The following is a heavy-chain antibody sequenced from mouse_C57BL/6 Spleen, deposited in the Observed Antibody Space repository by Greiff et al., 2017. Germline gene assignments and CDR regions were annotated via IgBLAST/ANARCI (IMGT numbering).Heavy chain of an antibody. J-gene: IGHJ4*01. Sequence: QVQLQQPGAELVKPGASVKLSCKASGYTFTSYWMHWVKQRPGQGLEWIGMIHPNSGSTNYNEKFKSKATLTVDKSSSTAYMQLSSLTAEDSAVYYCATYGNYVYYYAMDYWGQGTSVTVSS. CDR1: GYTFTSYW. CDR3: ATYGNYVYYYAMDY. D-gene: IGHD2-1*01. CDR2: IHPNSGST. V-gene: IGHV1-64*01.